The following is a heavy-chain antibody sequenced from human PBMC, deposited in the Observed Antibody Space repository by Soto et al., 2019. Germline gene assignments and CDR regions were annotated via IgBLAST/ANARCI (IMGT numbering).Heavy chain of an antibody. J-gene: IGHJ4*02. V-gene: IGHV3-23*01. D-gene: IGHD3-10*01. CDR2: ISATGGST. CDR1: GFTFDNYA. CDR3: ARSLDVFLWLGELLSLGFDS. Sequence: EVQLMESGGGLVQPGGSLRLSCAASGFTFDNYAMNWVRQAPGKGLEWVSGISATGGSTYYAASVRGRFGISRDNSKNTLDLQMNSLRAEDTAVYYCARSLDVFLWLGELLSLGFDSWGQGTLVTASS.